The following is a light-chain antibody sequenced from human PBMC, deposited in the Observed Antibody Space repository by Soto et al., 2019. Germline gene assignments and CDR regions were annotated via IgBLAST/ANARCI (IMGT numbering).Light chain of an antibody. Sequence: EIVLTQSPGTLSLSPGERATLSCRASQSVSSSYLAWYQQKPGQAPRLLIYDASNRATGIPARFSGSGSGTDFTLTISSLEPEDFAVYYCQQRSNWLIYSFGQGTKVDIK. V-gene: IGKV3D-20*02. J-gene: IGKJ2*03. CDR2: DAS. CDR1: QSVSSSY. CDR3: QQRSNWLIYS.